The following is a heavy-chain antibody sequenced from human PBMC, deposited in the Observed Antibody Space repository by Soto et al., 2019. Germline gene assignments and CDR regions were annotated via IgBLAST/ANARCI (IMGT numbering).Heavy chain of an antibody. CDR3: ARNMDYYYGPGSGNGHGF. CDR1: GYTFTAYY. CDR2: INPKFGDT. J-gene: IGHJ4*03. V-gene: IGHV1-2*02. Sequence: QVQLVQSGAEVKEPGDSVRVSCEASGYTFTAYYIHWVRQAPGQGLEWMGWINPKFGDTTYAQDFQGRVSMTRDMSISTVYMELSRLTSDDTAIYYCARNMDYYYGPGSGNGHGFWGQGTPVTVFS. D-gene: IGHD3-10*01.